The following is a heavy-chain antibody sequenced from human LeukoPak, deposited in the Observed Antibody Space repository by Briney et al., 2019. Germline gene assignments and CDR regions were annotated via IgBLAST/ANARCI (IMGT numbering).Heavy chain of an antibody. D-gene: IGHD2-2*01. CDR3: TTDCSSTSCQYWYFDL. J-gene: IGHJ2*01. Sequence: GGSLRLSCAASGFTFSNAWMSWVRQAPGKGLEWVGRIKSKTDGGTTDYAAPVKGRFTISRDDSKNTLYLQMNSLKTEDTAVYYCTTDCSSTSCQYWYFDLWGRGTLVTVSS. CDR1: GFTFSNAW. CDR2: IKSKTDGGTT. V-gene: IGHV3-15*01.